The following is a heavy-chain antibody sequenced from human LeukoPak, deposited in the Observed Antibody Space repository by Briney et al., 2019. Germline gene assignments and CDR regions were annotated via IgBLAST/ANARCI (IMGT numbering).Heavy chain of an antibody. CDR1: GFSFISYG. CDR2: ISDDGRRK. J-gene: IGHJ4*02. D-gene: IGHD1-26*01. V-gene: IGHV3-30*03. CDR3: ARDPQVGAAPFDY. Sequence: GGSLRLSCAASGFSFISYGMHWVRQAPGKGLEWVGVISDDGRRKDYADSVKGRFTISRDNAKNSLYLQMNSLRAEDTAVYYCARDPQVGAAPFDYWGQGTLVTVSS.